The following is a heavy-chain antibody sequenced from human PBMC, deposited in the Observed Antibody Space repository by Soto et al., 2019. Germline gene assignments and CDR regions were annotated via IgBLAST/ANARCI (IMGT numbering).Heavy chain of an antibody. CDR3: ARSIAAFSWFDP. V-gene: IGHV1-69*13. CDR1: GGTFSSYA. CDR2: IIPIFGTA. J-gene: IGHJ5*02. D-gene: IGHD6-6*01. Sequence: SVKVSCKASGGTFSSYAISWVRQAPGQGLEWMGGIIPIFGTANYAQKFQGRVTITADESTSTAYMELSSLRSEDTAVYYCARSIAAFSWFDPWGQGTLVTVSS.